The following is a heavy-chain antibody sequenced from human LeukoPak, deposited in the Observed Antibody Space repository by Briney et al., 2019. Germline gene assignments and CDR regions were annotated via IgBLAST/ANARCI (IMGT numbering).Heavy chain of an antibody. CDR2: ISSSSSYI. CDR1: GVSVRSGS. Sequence: RRGSLKLVISASGVSVRSGSMNGVGQAPGKGLEWVSSISSSSSYIYYADSVKGRFTISRDNAKNSLYLQMNSLRAEDTAVYYCARDLKVPSIAARQTEGPDYWGQGTLVTVSS. CDR3: ARDLKVPSIAARQTEGPDY. V-gene: IGHV3-21*01. J-gene: IGHJ4*02. D-gene: IGHD6-6*01.